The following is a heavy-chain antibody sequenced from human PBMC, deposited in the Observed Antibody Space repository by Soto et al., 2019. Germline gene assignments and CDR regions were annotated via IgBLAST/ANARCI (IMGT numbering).Heavy chain of an antibody. CDR1: GGSVSSGSVY. Sequence: SETLSLTCTVSGGSVSSGSVYWSWIRRPPGKGLEWIGYFYDSGSTNYNPSLRSRVTMSVDTSKNQFSLKLSSVTAADTAVYYCAASAPPATNYYYAMDVWGQGTTVTVSS. V-gene: IGHV4-61*01. CDR3: AASAPPATNYYYAMDV. J-gene: IGHJ6*02. CDR2: FYDSGST. D-gene: IGHD5-12*01.